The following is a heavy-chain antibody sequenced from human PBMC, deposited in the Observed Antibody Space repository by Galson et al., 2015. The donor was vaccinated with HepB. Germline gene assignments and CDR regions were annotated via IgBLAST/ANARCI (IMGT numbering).Heavy chain of an antibody. CDR1: GFTFGDYA. CDR3: TRVDDILIFTSGVSY. Sequence: SLRLSCAASGFTFGDYAMSWVRQAPGKGLEWVGFIRSKAYGGTTEYAASVKGIFTISRDDSKSIAYLQMNSLKTEDTAVYYCTRVDDILIFTSGVSYWGQGTLVTVSS. J-gene: IGHJ4*02. V-gene: IGHV3-49*04. CDR2: IRSKAYGGTT. D-gene: IGHD3-9*01.